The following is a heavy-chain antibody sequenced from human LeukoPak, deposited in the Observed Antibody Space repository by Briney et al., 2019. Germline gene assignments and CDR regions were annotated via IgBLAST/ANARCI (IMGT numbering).Heavy chain of an antibody. CDR1: GFTFSNNW. D-gene: IGHD1-26*01. CDR3: ASVDPRAFYSGTSYFDY. Sequence: GGSLRLSCAASGFTFSNNWMSWVRQAPGKGLEWVANIKQDESEIYYVDSVKGRFTISRDNARDSLYLEMNCLRAEDTAVYYCASVDPRAFYSGTSYFDYWGQGTLVTVSS. J-gene: IGHJ4*02. V-gene: IGHV3-7*01. CDR2: IKQDESEI.